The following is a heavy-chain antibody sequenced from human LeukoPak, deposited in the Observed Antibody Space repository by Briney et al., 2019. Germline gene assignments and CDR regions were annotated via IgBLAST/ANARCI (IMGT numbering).Heavy chain of an antibody. J-gene: IGHJ4*02. D-gene: IGHD6-6*01. CDR2: IYYSGST. V-gene: IGHV4-30-4*01. CDR1: GGSIISGDFY. CDR3: ARGDWSSSIDY. Sequence: SETLSLTCTVSGGSIISGDFYWIWIRQPPGKGLEWIGYIYYSGSTYYNPSLKSLITISVDTSKNQFSLKLSSVTAADTAVYYCARGDWSSSIDYWGQGTLVTVSS.